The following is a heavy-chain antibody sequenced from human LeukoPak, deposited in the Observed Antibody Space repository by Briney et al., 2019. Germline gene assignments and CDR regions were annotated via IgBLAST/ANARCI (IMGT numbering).Heavy chain of an antibody. CDR3: AKDLEWELRGWGFDY. V-gene: IGHV3-9*01. Sequence: GRSLRLSCAASGFTFDDYAMHWVRQAPEKGLEWVSGISWNSGSIGYADSVKGRFTISRDNAKNSLYLQMNSLRAEDTALYYCAKDLEWELRGWGFDYWGQGTLVTVSS. J-gene: IGHJ4*02. CDR2: ISWNSGSI. D-gene: IGHD1-26*01. CDR1: GFTFDDYA.